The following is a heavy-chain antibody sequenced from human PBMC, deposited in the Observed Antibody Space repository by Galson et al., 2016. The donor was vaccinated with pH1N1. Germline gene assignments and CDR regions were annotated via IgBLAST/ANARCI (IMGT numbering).Heavy chain of an antibody. D-gene: IGHD4-23*01. CDR2: IIPIFGTK. CDR1: EGTFTSST. V-gene: IGHV1-69*13. J-gene: IGHJ6*02. Sequence: SVKVSCKVSEGTFTSSTITWVRHAPGQGLEWVGDIIPIFGTKTYALKFQGRVTLTADGSLHTAFMELSGLTSQDTAVYYCARTPTSVVTVYSPFDVWGQGTTVTVSS. CDR3: ARTPTSVVTVYSPFDV.